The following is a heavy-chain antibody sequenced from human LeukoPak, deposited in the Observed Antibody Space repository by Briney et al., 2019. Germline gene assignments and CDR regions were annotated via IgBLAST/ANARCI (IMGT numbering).Heavy chain of an antibody. V-gene: IGHV3-23*01. J-gene: IGHJ4*02. Sequence: GGSLRLSCAASGFTFSNYAMTWVRQAPGKGLEWVSAINGGGSNTYYADSVKGRFTISRDNSKNTLYLQMNSLRADDTAAYYCAKVNYGSGTMRYFDYWGQGTLVTVSS. D-gene: IGHD3-10*01. CDR3: AKVNYGSGTMRYFDY. CDR2: INGGGSNT. CDR1: GFTFSNYA.